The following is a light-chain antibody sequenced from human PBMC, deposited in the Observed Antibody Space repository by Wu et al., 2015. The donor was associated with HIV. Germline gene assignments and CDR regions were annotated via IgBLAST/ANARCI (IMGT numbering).Light chain of an antibody. Sequence: DIQLTQSPSFLSASIGDRVTITCRASQGIGNYLAWYQQKPGKVPKLLIYAASTLQSGVPSRFSGSGSGTKFTLTINSLQPDDFATYYCQRLYDYPLWTFGQGTKLEIK. V-gene: IGKV1-9*01. CDR2: AAS. J-gene: IGKJ2*02. CDR1: QGIGNY. CDR3: QRLYDYPLWT.